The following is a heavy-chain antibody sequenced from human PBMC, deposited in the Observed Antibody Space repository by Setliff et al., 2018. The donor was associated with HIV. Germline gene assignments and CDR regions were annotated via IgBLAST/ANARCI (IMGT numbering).Heavy chain of an antibody. D-gene: IGHD2-8*02. CDR2: IYFSGTP. V-gene: IGHV4-39*01. CDR3: ARRGMWSYETGGNPTAPFDY. J-gene: IGHJ4*02. Sequence: PSETLSLTCTVSGGSINSRSYYWAWIRQPPGKGLEWVASIYFSGTPYYNPSLKNRVTISVATSKNQFSLKLSSVTAADTAVYYCARRGMWSYETGGNPTAPFDYWGQGVLVTVSS. CDR1: GGSINSRSYY.